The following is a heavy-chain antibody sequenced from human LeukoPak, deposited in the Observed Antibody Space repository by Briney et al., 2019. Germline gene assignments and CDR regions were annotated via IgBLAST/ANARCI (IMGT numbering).Heavy chain of an antibody. Sequence: PGGSLLRSCATSGVTVSSNYMNCGRQAPGEGLEWVSFIYTNGNTYNADSDTGRVTISSDNSENTIYLQMDSLSAGATAVSYCSRDPGVRWLVGFDYWGQGTLVTVSS. J-gene: IGHJ4*02. D-gene: IGHD6-19*01. V-gene: IGHV3-53*01. CDR1: GVTVSSNY. CDR3: SRDPGVRWLVGFDY. CDR2: IYTNGNT.